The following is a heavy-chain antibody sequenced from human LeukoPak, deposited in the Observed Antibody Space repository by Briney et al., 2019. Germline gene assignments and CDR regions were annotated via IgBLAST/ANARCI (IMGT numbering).Heavy chain of an antibody. D-gene: IGHD1-1*01. CDR2: ISGDGDLT. Sequence: GGSLRLSCEASGFTFGTYAMNWVRQGPGKGLEWVSVISGDGDLTYYTNSVKGRFTISRDNSKNTLYLQMNSLRADDTALYYCAKATTRGGTSNYYYYGMDVWGHGTTVTVSS. V-gene: IGHV3-23*01. J-gene: IGHJ6*02. CDR3: AKATTRGGTSNYYYYGMDV. CDR1: GFTFGTYA.